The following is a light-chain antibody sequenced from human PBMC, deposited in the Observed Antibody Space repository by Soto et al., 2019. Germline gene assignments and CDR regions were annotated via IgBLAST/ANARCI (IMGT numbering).Light chain of an antibody. CDR2: GAS. CDR1: QRVLYSSNNKNY. Sequence: DIVMTQFPDSLAVSLGASPPINCKSSQRVLYSSNNKNYLAWYQQKPGQTPSLLVYGASTRDTGIPDRFSGSGSGADFTLIISRLEPEDFAVYYCQQHSSSPLTCGGGTKVDIK. CDR3: QQHSSSPLT. J-gene: IGKJ4*01. V-gene: IGKV4-1*01.